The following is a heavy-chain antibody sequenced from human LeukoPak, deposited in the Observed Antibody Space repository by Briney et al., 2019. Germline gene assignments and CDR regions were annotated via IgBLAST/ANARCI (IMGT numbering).Heavy chain of an antibody. CDR1: GFTVSSSY. CDR2: IYSDDSK. D-gene: IGHD2-2*01. J-gene: IGHJ4*02. V-gene: IGHV3-53*01. Sequence: GGSLRLSCAASGFTVSSSYMSWVRQAPGKGLDWVAVIYSDDSKYYPDSVKGRFTISRDNSKNTLYLQMNSLRAEDTAVYYCAKEGSLRQHYFDYWGQGTLVTVSS. CDR3: AKEGSLRQHYFDY.